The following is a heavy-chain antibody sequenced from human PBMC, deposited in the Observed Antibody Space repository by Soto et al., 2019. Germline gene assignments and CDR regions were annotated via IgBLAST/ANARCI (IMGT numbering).Heavy chain of an antibody. D-gene: IGHD5-12*01. CDR1: GFTFSSYS. J-gene: IGHJ6*02. Sequence: GGSLRLSCAAFGFTFSSYSMNRVRQAPGKGLEWVSSISSSSSYIYYADSVKGRFTISRDNAKNSLYLQMNSLRAEDTAVYYCARDRRGYDFGVVDVWGQGTTVTVSS. CDR2: ISSSSSYI. CDR3: ARDRRGYDFGVVDV. V-gene: IGHV3-21*01.